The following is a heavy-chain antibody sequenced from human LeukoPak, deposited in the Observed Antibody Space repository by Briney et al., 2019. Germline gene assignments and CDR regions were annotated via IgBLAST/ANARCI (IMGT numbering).Heavy chain of an antibody. CDR1: GGSISSSY. CDR2: IYYSGST. V-gene: IGHV4-59*06. CDR3: AGIAVAGSCFDY. D-gene: IGHD6-19*01. J-gene: IGHJ4*02. Sequence: SETLSLTCTVSGGSISSSYWSWIRQHPGKGLEWIGYIYYSGSTYYNPSLKSRVTISVDTSKNQFSLKLSSVTAADTAVYYCAGIAVAGSCFDYWGQGTLVTVSS.